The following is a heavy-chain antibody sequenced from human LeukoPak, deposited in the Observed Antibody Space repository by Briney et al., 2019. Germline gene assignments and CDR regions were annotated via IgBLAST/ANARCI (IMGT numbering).Heavy chain of an antibody. CDR3: ARQADWGFDY. CDR2: IYPGDSDT. D-gene: IGHD7-27*01. J-gene: IGHJ4*02. Sequence: RGEPLKISCKGSGYSFTSYWIGWVRQMPGKGLEWMGIIYPGDSDTRYSPSLQGQVTISADKSVSTAYLQWSSLKASDTAMYYCARQADWGFDYWGQGTLVTVSS. CDR1: GYSFTSYW. V-gene: IGHV5-51*01.